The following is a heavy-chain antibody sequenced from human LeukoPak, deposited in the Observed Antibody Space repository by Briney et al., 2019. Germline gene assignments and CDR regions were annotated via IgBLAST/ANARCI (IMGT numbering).Heavy chain of an antibody. V-gene: IGHV4-39*07. CDR2: IYYGGST. CDR1: GGSVSSSHY. D-gene: IGHD6-13*01. Sequence: SETLSLTCSVSGGSVSSSHYWGWIRQPPGKGLEWIGSIYYGGSTYYNASLRSRVTTSVDTSKNQFSLKLSSVTAADTAVYYCARHGGYSSSSDYWGQGTLVTVSS. CDR3: ARHGGYSSSSDY. J-gene: IGHJ4*02.